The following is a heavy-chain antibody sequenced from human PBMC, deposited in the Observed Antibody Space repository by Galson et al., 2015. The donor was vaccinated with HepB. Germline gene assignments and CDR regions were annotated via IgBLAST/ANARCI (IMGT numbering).Heavy chain of an antibody. Sequence: SLRLSCAAAGFPFSNYGLHWVRQAPGKGLEWVAVISYDGRNKYYADSVKGRFTISRDNAKNTLYVQMNSLRAEDKAVYYCANDLYYDFWSGWGGLIDYWGQRTLVTVSS. V-gene: IGHV3-30*18. CDR3: ANDLYYDFWSGWGGLIDY. CDR1: GFPFSNYG. CDR2: ISYDGRNK. D-gene: IGHD3-3*01. J-gene: IGHJ4*02.